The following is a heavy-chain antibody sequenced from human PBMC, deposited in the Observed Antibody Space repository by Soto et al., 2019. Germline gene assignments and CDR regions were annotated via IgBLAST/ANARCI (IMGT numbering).Heavy chain of an antibody. D-gene: IGHD1-1*01. Sequence: QVHLVQSGAEVKKPGASVKVSCKGSGYAFTTYGITWVRQAPGQGLEWMGWISAHNGNTNYAQKRQGRVTVTTDTSTSTAYMELRSLRSDDTAVYYCARGRYGDYWGQGALVTVSS. V-gene: IGHV1-18*01. CDR2: ISAHNGNT. CDR3: ARGRYGDY. CDR1: GYAFTTYG. J-gene: IGHJ4*02.